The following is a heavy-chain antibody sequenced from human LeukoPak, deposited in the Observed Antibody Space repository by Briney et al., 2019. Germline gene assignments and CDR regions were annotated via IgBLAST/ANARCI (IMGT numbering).Heavy chain of an antibody. CDR3: AKSSPGIAVAGNPIRRGP. Sequence: GGSLRLSCAAAGLTFSSYAMSWVRRAPGKGLEWVSAISGSGGSTYYADSVKGRFTISRDNSKNTLYLQMNSLRAEDTAVYYCAKSSPGIAVAGNPIRRGPWGQGTLVTVSS. D-gene: IGHD6-19*01. CDR2: ISGSGGST. J-gene: IGHJ5*02. CDR1: GLTFSSYA. V-gene: IGHV3-23*01.